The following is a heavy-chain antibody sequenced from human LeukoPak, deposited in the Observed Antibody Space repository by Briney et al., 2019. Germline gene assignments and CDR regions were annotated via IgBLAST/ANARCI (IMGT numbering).Heavy chain of an antibody. Sequence: PGGSLRLSCAASGFTFSSYSMNWVRQAPGKGLEWVSSISSSSSYIYYADSVKGRFTISRDNAKNSLYLQMNSLRAEDTAVYYCARDFRLRYFDWLPPDYFDYWGQGTLVTVSS. CDR3: ARDFRLRYFDWLPPDYFDY. CDR2: ISSSSSYI. V-gene: IGHV3-21*01. CDR1: GFTFSSYS. J-gene: IGHJ4*02. D-gene: IGHD3-9*01.